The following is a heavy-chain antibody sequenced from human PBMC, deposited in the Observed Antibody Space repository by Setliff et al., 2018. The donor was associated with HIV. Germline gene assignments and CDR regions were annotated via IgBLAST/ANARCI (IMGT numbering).Heavy chain of an antibody. J-gene: IGHJ6*03. V-gene: IGHV4-39*01. CDR3: ASLDGSESPYIYYYYMDV. CDR2: INYRGNT. Sequence: PPGKGLEWIGSINYRGNTYYNPSLKSRAAISVDTSKNQISLKLSSVTAADTAVYYCASLDGSESPYIYYYYMDVWGKGTEVTVSS. D-gene: IGHD3-10*01.